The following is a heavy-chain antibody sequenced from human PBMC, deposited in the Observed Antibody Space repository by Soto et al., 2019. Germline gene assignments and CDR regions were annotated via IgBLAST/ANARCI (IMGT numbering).Heavy chain of an antibody. J-gene: IGHJ4*02. D-gene: IGHD6-13*01. V-gene: IGHV4-4*02. CDR1: GGSISSSNW. Sequence: QVQLQESGPGLVKPSGTLSLTCAVSGGSISSSNWWSWVRQPPGKGLEWIGEIYHSGSTNYNPSLXSXXTISVDKSKHQFSLKLSSVTAADTAVYYCARIAAAGTSIDYWGQGTLVTVSS. CDR3: ARIAAAGTSIDY. CDR2: IYHSGST.